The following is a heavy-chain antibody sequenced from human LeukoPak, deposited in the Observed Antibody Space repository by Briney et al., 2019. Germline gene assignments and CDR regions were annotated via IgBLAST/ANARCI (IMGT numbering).Heavy chain of an antibody. CDR2: INHSGST. V-gene: IGHV4-34*01. CDR1: GGSFGGYY. J-gene: IGHJ4*02. D-gene: IGHD3-10*01. Sequence: SETLSLTCAVSGGSFGGYYWSWIRQPPGKGLEWIGEINHSGSTTFNPSLKSRVTISLDTSKNQFSLKLSSVTAADTAVYYCARGYGSGSYYNYWGQGTLVTVSS. CDR3: ARGYGSGSYYNY.